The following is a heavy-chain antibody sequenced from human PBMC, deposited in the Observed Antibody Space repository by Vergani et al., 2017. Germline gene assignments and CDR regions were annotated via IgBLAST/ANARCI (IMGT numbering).Heavy chain of an antibody. D-gene: IGHD2-15*01. CDR2: ISYDGRNK. CDR1: GFALNRHA. CDR3: ARVKELLVFVGHFDY. Sequence: QVQLVESGGGVVQPGTSLRLSCVVSGFALNRHAMYWVRQAPGKGLEWVAVISYDGRNKYYADSVKGRFTISRDNSKNTLYLQMNSLRAEDTAVYYCARVKELLVFVGHFDYWSQGTLVTVSS. V-gene: IGHV3-30*04. J-gene: IGHJ4*02.